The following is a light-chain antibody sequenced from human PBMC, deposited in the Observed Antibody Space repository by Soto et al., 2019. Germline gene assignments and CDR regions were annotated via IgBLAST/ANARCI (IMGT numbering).Light chain of an antibody. V-gene: IGKV1-5*03. CDR2: MAS. Sequence: DLQMTKSHSTMSGSVGDSVTITSRARQTISSWWALYQQKPGKAHKLLIYMASTLKSGVTSRFSGSGSGTEFTLTIISLQPDDFANDDCQHYNSYSGSFSQGNKV. CDR3: QHYNSYSGS. CDR1: QTISSW. J-gene: IGKJ1*01.